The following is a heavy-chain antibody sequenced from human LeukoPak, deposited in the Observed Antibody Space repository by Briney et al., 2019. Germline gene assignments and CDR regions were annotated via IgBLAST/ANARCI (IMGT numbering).Heavy chain of an antibody. CDR3: AKSLVVVTGDY. CDR2: ISGSGGST. V-gene: IGHV3-23*01. J-gene: IGHJ4*02. CDR1: GFTFDDYA. D-gene: IGHD2-21*02. Sequence: PGGSLRLSCAASGFTFDDYAMHWVRQAPGKGLEWVSGISGSGGSTYYADSVKGRFTISRDNSKNTLYLQMNSLRAEDTAVYYCAKSLVVVTGDYWGQGTLVTVSS.